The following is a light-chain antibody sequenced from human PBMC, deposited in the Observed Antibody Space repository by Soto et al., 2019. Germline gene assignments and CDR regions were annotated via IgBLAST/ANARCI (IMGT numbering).Light chain of an antibody. CDR1: SSDVGAYDF. CDR2: EVS. J-gene: IGLJ2*01. Sequence: QSVLTQPASVSGSPGQSITISCTGTSSDVGAYDFVSWYQQHPGKAPKLMIYEVSHRPSGVSNRFSASKSGNTASLTISGLQAEDEADYYCSSYTTRSTVIIGGGTKLTVL. CDR3: SSYTTRSTVI. V-gene: IGLV2-14*01.